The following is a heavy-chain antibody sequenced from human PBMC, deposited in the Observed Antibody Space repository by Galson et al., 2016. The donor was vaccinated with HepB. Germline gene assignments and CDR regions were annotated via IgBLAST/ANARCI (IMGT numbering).Heavy chain of an antibody. J-gene: IGHJ3*02. V-gene: IGHV1-69*13. CDR1: GGTFSRFA. Sequence: SVKVSCKASGGTFSRFAISWVRQAPGQGLEWMGGIIPIFGTTKYAQKVQGRVTITADESTSTAYMELSSLRSEDTAVYYCARARIHDYSHYWDAFDIWGQGTMVTVSS. CDR3: ARARIHDYSHYWDAFDI. CDR2: IIPIFGTT. D-gene: IGHD4-11*01.